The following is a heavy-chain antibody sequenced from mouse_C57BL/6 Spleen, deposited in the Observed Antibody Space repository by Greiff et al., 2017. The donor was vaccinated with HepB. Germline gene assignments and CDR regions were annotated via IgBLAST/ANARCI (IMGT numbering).Heavy chain of an antibody. V-gene: IGHV5-6*01. CDR2: ISSGGSYT. J-gene: IGHJ4*01. CDR1: GFTFSSYG. CDR3: ARHPGMDY. Sequence: EVHLVESGGDLVKPGGSLKLSCAASGFTFSSYGMSWVRQTPDKRLEWVATISSGGSYTYYPDSVKGRFTISRDNAKNTLYLQMSSLKSEDTAMYYCARHPGMDYWGQGTSVTVSS.